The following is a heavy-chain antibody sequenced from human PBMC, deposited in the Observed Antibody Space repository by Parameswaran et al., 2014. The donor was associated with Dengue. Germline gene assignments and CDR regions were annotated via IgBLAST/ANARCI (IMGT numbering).Heavy chain of an antibody. J-gene: IGHJ5*02. D-gene: IGHD3-3*01. V-gene: IGHV2-5*01. Sequence: WIRQPPGKALEWLAVIHWNDDKRYSPSLKSRLTITKETSKNEVVLTMTNMDPVDTAAYYCAHVDFWRRFDPWGQGTLVTVSS. CDR2: IHWNDDK. CDR3: AHVDFWRRFDP.